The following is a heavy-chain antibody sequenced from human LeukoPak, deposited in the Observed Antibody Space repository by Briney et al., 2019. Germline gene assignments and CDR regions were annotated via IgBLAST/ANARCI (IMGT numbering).Heavy chain of an antibody. CDR1: GFTFSSYG. D-gene: IGHD4-17*01. Sequence: PGSSLRLSCAASGFTFSSYGMHWVPQAPGKGLEWVAVISYDGSNKYYADSVEGRFTISRDNSKNTLYLQMNSLRAEDTAVYYCAKDYGEVGYFDYWGQGTLVTVSS. V-gene: IGHV3-30*18. CDR2: ISYDGSNK. J-gene: IGHJ4*02. CDR3: AKDYGEVGYFDY.